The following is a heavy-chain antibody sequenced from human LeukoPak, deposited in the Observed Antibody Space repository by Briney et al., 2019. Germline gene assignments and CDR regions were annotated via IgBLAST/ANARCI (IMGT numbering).Heavy chain of an antibody. CDR1: GYTLNDYY. CDR3: ARTGSTSVY. D-gene: IGHD4-11*01. V-gene: IGHV1-2*02. CDR2: INPNSGGT. Sequence: ASVKVSCKASGYTLNDYYMHWVRQAPGQGLEWMGWINPNSGGTNYAQKFQGRVTVTRDTSISTAYMDLSRLRSDDTAVYYCARTGSTSVYWGQGTLVTVSS. J-gene: IGHJ4*02.